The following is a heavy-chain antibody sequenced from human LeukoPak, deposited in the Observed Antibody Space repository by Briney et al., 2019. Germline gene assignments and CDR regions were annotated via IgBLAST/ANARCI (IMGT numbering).Heavy chain of an antibody. CDR1: VHTFTSYR. J-gene: IGHJ4*02. D-gene: IGHD4-11*01. V-gene: IGHV1-18*04. CDR2: ITAYNGNP. CDR3: ARVATVVYSPAEYYFDY. Sequence: ASVKVSCKASVHTFTSYRISWVRQAPGQGLEWMGWITAYNGNPKYAQKLQGRVTMTTDTSTSTAYMELRSLRSDDTAVYYCARVATVVYSPAEYYFDYWGQGTLVTVSA.